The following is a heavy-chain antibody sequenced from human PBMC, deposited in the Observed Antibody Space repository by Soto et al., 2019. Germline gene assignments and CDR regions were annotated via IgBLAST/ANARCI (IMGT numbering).Heavy chain of an antibody. CDR2: IYYSGST. V-gene: IGHV4-61*01. J-gene: IGHJ4*02. D-gene: IGHD6-13*01. Sequence: SETLSLTCTVSGGSVSSGSYYWSCIRQPPGKGLEWIGYIYYSGSTNYNPSLKSRVTISVDTSKNQFSLKLSSVTAADTAVYYCARDLYSSSFGYWGQGTLVTVSS. CDR3: ARDLYSSSFGY. CDR1: GGSVSSGSYY.